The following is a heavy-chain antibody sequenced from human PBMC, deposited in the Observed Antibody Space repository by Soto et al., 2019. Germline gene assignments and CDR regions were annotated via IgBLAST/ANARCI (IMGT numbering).Heavy chain of an antibody. V-gene: IGHV3-13*01. CDR3: ARAVGGYYGSGSQSYYFDY. D-gene: IGHD3-10*01. CDR1: GFTFSSYD. J-gene: IGHJ4*02. CDR2: IGTAGDT. Sequence: GGSLRLSCAASGFTFSSYDMHWVRQATGKGLEWVSAIGTAGDTYYPGSVKGRFTISRENAKNSLYLQMNSLRAGDTAVYYCARAVGGYYGSGSQSYYFDYWGQGTLVTVSS.